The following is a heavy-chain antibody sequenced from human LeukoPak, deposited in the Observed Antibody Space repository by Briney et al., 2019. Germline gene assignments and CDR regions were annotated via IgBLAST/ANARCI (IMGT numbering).Heavy chain of an antibody. D-gene: IGHD6-19*01. Sequence: PGGSLRLSCAASGFTFSNYEMIWVRQAPGKGLEWISYISGSGDITEYADSVRGRFTISRDNAKNSPYLQMNSLRVEDTAFYYRARDRITVTGAYNWFDPWGQGTLVTVSS. J-gene: IGHJ5*02. CDR1: GFTFSNYE. V-gene: IGHV3-48*03. CDR3: ARDRITVTGAYNWFDP. CDR2: ISGSGDIT.